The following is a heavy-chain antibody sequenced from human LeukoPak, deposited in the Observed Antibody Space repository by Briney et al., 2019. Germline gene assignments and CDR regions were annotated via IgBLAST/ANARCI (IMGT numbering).Heavy chain of an antibody. V-gene: IGHV3-23*01. CDR3: AKDRNGDYINTNSIYYYYGMDV. D-gene: IGHD4-17*01. CDR2: ISGSGGST. Sequence: PGGSLRLSCADSGFTFSSYAMSWVRQGPGKGLEWVSAISGSGGSTYYAEFMKGRFTISRDNSKYPLYLQMNSLRAEETAVYYCAKDRNGDYINTNSIYYYYGMDVWGQGTTATVS. J-gene: IGHJ6*02. CDR1: GFTFSSYA.